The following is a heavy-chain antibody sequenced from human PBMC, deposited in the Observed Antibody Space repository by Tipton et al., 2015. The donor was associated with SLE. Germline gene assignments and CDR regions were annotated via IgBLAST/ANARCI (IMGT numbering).Heavy chain of an antibody. Sequence: SLRLSCEASGFNCGYSWLTWGRQTPVKGLEFVADINPDGSGKSYADSVRGRFTSSRENARNSLDLQMNSLRVEDTAVYYCARDPSYGAYDIWGQGTMVTVSS. CDR1: GFNCGYSW. CDR2: INPDGSGK. D-gene: IGHD3-16*01. J-gene: IGHJ3*02. CDR3: ARDPSYGAYDI. V-gene: IGHV3-7*01.